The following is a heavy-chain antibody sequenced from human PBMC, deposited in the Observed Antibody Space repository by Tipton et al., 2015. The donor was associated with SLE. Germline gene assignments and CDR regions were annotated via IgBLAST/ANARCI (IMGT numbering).Heavy chain of an antibody. CDR3: ARGDRVVVAAIDY. CDR2: INHSGST. Sequence: TLSLTCAVYGGSFSGYYWSWIRQPPGKGLEWIGEINHSGSTNYNPSLKSRVTISVDTSKNQFSLKLSSVTAADTAVYYCARGDRVVVAAIDYWGQGTLVTVSS. V-gene: IGHV4-34*01. CDR1: GGSFSGYY. J-gene: IGHJ4*02. D-gene: IGHD2-15*01.